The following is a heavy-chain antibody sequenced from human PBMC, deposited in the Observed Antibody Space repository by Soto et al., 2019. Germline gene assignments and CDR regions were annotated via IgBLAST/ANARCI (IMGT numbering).Heavy chain of an antibody. Sequence: SVKVSCKASGGTFSSYAISWVRQAPGQGLEWMGGIIPIFGTANYAQKFQGRVTITADESTSTAYMELSSLRSEDTAVYYCASTYYDFWSGLWAFDIWGQGTMVTVSS. CDR1: GGTFSSYA. CDR3: ASTYYDFWSGLWAFDI. V-gene: IGHV1-69*13. J-gene: IGHJ3*02. CDR2: IIPIFGTA. D-gene: IGHD3-3*01.